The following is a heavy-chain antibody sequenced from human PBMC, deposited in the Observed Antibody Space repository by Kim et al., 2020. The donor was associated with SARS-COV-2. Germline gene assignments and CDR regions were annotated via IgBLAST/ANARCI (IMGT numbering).Heavy chain of an antibody. CDR2: ISYDGSNK. V-gene: IGHV3-30*18. D-gene: IGHD1-20*01. J-gene: IGHJ6*02. CDR1: GFTFSSYG. CDR3: AKAPTQSITGTPFGGMDV. Sequence: GGSLRLSCAASGFTFSSYGMHWVRQAPGKGLEWVAVISYDGSNKYYADSVKGRFTISRDNSKNTLYLQMNSLRAEDTAVYYCAKAPTQSITGTPFGGMDVWGQGTTVTVSS.